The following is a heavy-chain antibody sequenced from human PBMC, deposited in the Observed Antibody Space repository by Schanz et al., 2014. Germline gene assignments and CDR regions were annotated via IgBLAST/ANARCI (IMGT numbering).Heavy chain of an antibody. V-gene: IGHV3-23*01. D-gene: IGHD2-15*01. CDR2: ISASGGTT. CDR3: AKTPREYCNYDNCPNWFDA. Sequence: DVQLLESGGGLVQPGGSLRLSCAASGFTFTNYAMTWVRQIPGKGLEWVSAISASGGTTYYADSVKGRFTISRDNSKNTLYLQMNSLRAEDTAVYYCAKTPREYCNYDNCPNWFDAWGQGTLVTASS. CDR1: GFTFTNYA. J-gene: IGHJ5*02.